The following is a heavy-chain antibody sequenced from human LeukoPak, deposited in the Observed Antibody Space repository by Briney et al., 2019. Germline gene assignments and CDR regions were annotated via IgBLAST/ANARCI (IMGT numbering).Heavy chain of an antibody. CDR2: ISSTSSAI. D-gene: IGHD3-16*01. CDR1: GFTFSSYS. CDR3: ARVIGSYGDSAY. J-gene: IGHJ4*02. V-gene: IGHV3-48*04. Sequence: GVSLRLSCAASGFTFSSYSINWVRQAPGKGLEWVSYISSTSSAIYYADSVKGRFTISRDNAKNSLYLQMNRLRAEDTAVYYCARVIGSYGDSAYWGQGTLVTVSS.